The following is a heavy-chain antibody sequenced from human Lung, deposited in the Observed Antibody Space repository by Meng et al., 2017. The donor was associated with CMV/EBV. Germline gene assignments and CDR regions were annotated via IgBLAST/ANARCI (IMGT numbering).Heavy chain of an antibody. D-gene: IGHD3-3*01. CDR3: ARDYLIVGILEWLPFQCPSSNYYYYYGMDV. J-gene: IGHJ6*02. CDR2: ISWNSGSI. V-gene: IGHV3-9*01. Sequence: SLKISCAASGFIFDDYAMHWVRQAPGKGLEWVSGISWNSGSIGYADSVKGRFTVSRDNAKNSLYLQMNSLRAEDTAVYYCARDYLIVGILEWLPFQCPSSNYYYYYGMDVWGQGTTVTVSS. CDR1: GFIFDDYA.